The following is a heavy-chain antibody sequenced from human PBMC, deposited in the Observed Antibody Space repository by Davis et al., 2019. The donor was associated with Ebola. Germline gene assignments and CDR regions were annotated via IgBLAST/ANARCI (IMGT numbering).Heavy chain of an antibody. D-gene: IGHD6-19*01. Sequence: GESLKISCVASGFRINTYGMHWVRQAPGKGLEWVAIITPDGTNRYYADFVKGRCTISRDSSKTTLYLQLNSLRAEDTAVYYCARDGTGWYPGDYWGQGTLVTVSS. CDR1: GFRINTYG. V-gene: IGHV3-30*03. CDR3: ARDGTGWYPGDY. J-gene: IGHJ4*02. CDR2: ITPDGTNR.